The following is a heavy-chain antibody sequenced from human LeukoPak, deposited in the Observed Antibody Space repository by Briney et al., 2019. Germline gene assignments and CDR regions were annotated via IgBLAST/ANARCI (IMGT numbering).Heavy chain of an antibody. CDR1: GGSISSGDYY. CDR2: MYYSGST. J-gene: IGHJ5*02. Sequence: SETLSLTCTVSGGSISSGDYYWSWIRQPPGKGLEWIAYMYYSGSTYYKPSLKSRVNMSADTSKNQLSLKLSSVTAADTAVYYCARPYYYDSRIDPWGQGILVTVSS. D-gene: IGHD3-22*01. CDR3: ARPYYYDSRIDP. V-gene: IGHV4-30-4*01.